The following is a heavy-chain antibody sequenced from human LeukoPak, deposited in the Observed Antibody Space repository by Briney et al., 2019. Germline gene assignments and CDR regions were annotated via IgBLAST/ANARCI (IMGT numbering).Heavy chain of an antibody. J-gene: IGHJ4*02. Sequence: GGSLRLSCAASGFTIGDSTMHWVRQAPGKGLEWVSLITWDGATPHYADSVKGRFTISRDNSKNSLYLQMNSLRPEDTALYYCAKDSSTWVQTTNYFDFWRQGTLVAVSS. CDR1: GFTIGDST. CDR2: ITWDGATP. V-gene: IGHV3-43*01. CDR3: AKDSSTWVQTTNYFDF. D-gene: IGHD4/OR15-4a*01.